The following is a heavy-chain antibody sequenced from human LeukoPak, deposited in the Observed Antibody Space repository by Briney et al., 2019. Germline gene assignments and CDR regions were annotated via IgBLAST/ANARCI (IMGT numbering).Heavy chain of an antibody. D-gene: IGHD3-22*01. Sequence: SETLSLTCTVSGGSISSHYWSWIRQPPGKGLEWIGYIYYSGSTNYNPSLKSRVTISVDTSKNQFSLKLSSVTAADTAVYYCAREKYYYDSSGSPNWFDPWGQGTLVTVSS. CDR1: GGSISSHY. V-gene: IGHV4-59*11. CDR2: IYYSGST. CDR3: AREKYYYDSSGSPNWFDP. J-gene: IGHJ5*02.